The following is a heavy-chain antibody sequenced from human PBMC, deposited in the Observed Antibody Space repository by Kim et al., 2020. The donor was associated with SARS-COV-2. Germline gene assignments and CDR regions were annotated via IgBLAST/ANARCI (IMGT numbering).Heavy chain of an antibody. D-gene: IGHD3-3*01. Sequence: AQKFQGRVTITADESTSTAYMELSSLRSEDTAVYYCARLNDFWSGSTFDYWGQGTLVTVSS. J-gene: IGHJ4*02. CDR3: ARLNDFWSGSTFDY. V-gene: IGHV1-69*01.